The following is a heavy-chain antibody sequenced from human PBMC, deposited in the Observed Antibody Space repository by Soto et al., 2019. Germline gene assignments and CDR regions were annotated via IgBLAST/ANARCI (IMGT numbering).Heavy chain of an antibody. CDR2: INSGSDVR. Sequence: QPGGSLRLSCTASGFTFSNYNMNWVRQAPGKGLECVSYINSGSDVRYYADSVKGRFTISRDNGKNSLWLQMNSLRDEDTAVYYCARWGAAWGMDVWGQGTTVTVSS. CDR1: GFTFSNYN. V-gene: IGHV3-48*02. CDR3: ARWGAAWGMDV. D-gene: IGHD3-16*01. J-gene: IGHJ6*02.